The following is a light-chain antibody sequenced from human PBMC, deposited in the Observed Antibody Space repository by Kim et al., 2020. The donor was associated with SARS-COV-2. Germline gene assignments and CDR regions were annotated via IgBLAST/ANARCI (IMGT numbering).Light chain of an antibody. J-gene: IGKJ2*01. V-gene: IGKV3-20*01. Sequence: ELVLTQSQGTLSLSPGEKATLSCRASQSVSSRYLAWYQQKPGRAPRLLIYGASSRASGIPDRFSGSDLGTDFTLTISRLEPEDFAVYYCQQYDTSFLYTFGQGTKLEI. CDR2: GAS. CDR3: QQYDTSFLYT. CDR1: QSVSSRY.